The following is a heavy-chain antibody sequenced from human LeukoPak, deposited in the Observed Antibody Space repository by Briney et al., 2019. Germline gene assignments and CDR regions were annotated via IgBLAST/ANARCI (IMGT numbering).Heavy chain of an antibody. V-gene: IGHV1-69*06. J-gene: IGHJ3*02. CDR1: GGTFSSYG. Sequence: SVKVSCKASGGTFSSYGIGWVRQAPGQGLEWMGGIIPIFATANYAQKFQGRVTMTEDTSTDTAYMELSSLRSEDTAVYYCTRDSNYDLLTASAFDIWGQGTMVTVSS. D-gene: IGHD3-9*01. CDR3: TRDSNYDLLTASAFDI. CDR2: IIPIFATA.